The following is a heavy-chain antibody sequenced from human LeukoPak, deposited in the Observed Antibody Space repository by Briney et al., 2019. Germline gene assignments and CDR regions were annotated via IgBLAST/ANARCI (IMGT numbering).Heavy chain of an antibody. Sequence: PGGSLRLSCAASGFTFSSYWMHWVRKAPGKGLVWVSRINTDLSSTSYADSVKGRFTISRDNAKNTVYLQMNSLRVEDTAVYYCARVGYCSSGICYGMDVWGPGTTVSVSS. CDR2: INTDLSST. CDR1: GFTFSSYW. CDR3: ARVGYCSSGICYGMDV. J-gene: IGHJ6*02. V-gene: IGHV3-74*01. D-gene: IGHD2-2*01.